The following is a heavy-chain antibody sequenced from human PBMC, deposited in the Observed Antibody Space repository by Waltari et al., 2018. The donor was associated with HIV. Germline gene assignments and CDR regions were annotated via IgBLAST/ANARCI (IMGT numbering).Heavy chain of an antibody. Sequence: VRLQESGPSEVKPSVTLSLTCRVSGYSIRAGSYWGWIRQSPGKGLEWIGTMFHRGNPYYNPSLQSRVSMSIDSSKTQFSLTLTSVTAADTAMYYCATVSTITTEKYFDYWGRGMLVTV. V-gene: IGHV4-38-2*01. D-gene: IGHD5-12*01. CDR3: ATVSTITTEKYFDY. CDR1: GYSIRAGSY. J-gene: IGHJ4*01. CDR2: MFHRGNP.